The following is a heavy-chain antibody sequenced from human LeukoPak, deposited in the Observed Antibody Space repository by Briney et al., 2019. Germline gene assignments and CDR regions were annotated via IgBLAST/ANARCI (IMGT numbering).Heavy chain of an antibody. CDR2: IWYDGSNK. J-gene: IGHJ3*02. CDR1: GFTFSSYG. CDR3: ARTVVVPAASQDDAFDI. V-gene: IGHV3-33*01. Sequence: SLRLSCAASGFTFSSYGMHWVRQAPGKGLEWVAVIWYDGSNKYYADSVKGRFTISRDNSKNTLYLQMNSMRAEDTAVYYCARTVVVPAASQDDAFDIWGQGTMVTVSS. D-gene: IGHD2-2*01.